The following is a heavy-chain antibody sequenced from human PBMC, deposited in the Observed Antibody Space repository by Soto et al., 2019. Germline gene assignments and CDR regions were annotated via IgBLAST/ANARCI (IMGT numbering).Heavy chain of an antibody. D-gene: IGHD2-21*02. CDR1: GGTFSTFP. CDR3: ARSLGAPASTESPYGQYGDPDHYLYGMDV. J-gene: IGHJ6*01. CDR2: IVPMFGTA. V-gene: IGHV1-69*06. Sequence: QVQLVQSGAEVRQPGSSVKVSCKATGGTFSTFPISWVRQAPGQGLEWMGGIVPMFGTAKYAQRFQGRVSITADISTSTAYMELSSLRFEDTAVYYCARSLGAPASTESPYGQYGDPDHYLYGMDVWGQGTTATVSS.